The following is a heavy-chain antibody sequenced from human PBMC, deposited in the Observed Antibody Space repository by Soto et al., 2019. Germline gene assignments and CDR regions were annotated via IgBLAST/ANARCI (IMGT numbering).Heavy chain of an antibody. CDR1: GFTFSKSW. Sequence: EGQLAESGGGLVQPGGSLRLSCAASGFTFSKSWMSWVRQAPGKGLEWVANINEGGSETYYVDSVKGRFTISRDNAKNSLYLQLSTLIVEDTAVYYCARDEWGPSHFWGQQTLLTVSS. J-gene: IGHJ4*02. CDR3: ARDEWGPSHF. D-gene: IGHD1-26*01. CDR2: INEGGSET. V-gene: IGHV3-7*04.